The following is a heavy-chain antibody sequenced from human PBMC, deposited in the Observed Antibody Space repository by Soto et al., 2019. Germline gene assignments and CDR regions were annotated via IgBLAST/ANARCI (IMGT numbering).Heavy chain of an antibody. V-gene: IGHV4-34*01. Sequence: SETLSLTCAVYGGSFSGYYWSWIRQPPGKGLEWIGEINHSGSTNYNPSLKSRVTISVDTSKNQFSLKLSSVTAADTAVYYCARGLHYPRLRFLEWSLQGDWFDPWGQGNLVTVSS. CDR2: INHSGST. J-gene: IGHJ5*02. CDR1: GGSFSGYY. D-gene: IGHD3-3*01. CDR3: ARGLHYPRLRFLEWSLQGDWFDP.